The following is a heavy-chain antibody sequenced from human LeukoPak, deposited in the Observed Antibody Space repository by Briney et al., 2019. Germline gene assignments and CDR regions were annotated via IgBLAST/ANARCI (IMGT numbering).Heavy chain of an antibody. CDR3: ARGADDSSGYYYDYYYYYMDV. J-gene: IGHJ6*03. CDR1: GGSISSYY. V-gene: IGHV4-4*09. D-gene: IGHD3-22*01. Sequence: PSETLSLTCTISGGSISSYYWSWIRQPPGKGLEWIGYIYTSGSTNYNPSLKSRVTISVDTSKNQFSLKLSSVTAADTAVYYCARGADDSSGYYYDYYYYYMDVWGKGTTVTVSS. CDR2: IYTSGST.